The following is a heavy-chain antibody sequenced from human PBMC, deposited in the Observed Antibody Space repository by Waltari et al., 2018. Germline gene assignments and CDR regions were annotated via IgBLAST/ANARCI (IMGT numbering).Heavy chain of an antibody. CDR1: RFDFVAYS. Sequence: EGQLVESGGGFVQPGGSLKVTCTASRFDFVAYSLNWVRQAPGKALEWVSYIATYSDTFYGDSVKGRFTTSRDNANNLLYLEMKSLREEDSGIYYCVRDHNWAFDLWGPGTMVTVSS. D-gene: IGHD1-1*01. CDR3: VRDHNWAFDL. V-gene: IGHV3-48*02. CDR2: IATYSDT. J-gene: IGHJ3*01.